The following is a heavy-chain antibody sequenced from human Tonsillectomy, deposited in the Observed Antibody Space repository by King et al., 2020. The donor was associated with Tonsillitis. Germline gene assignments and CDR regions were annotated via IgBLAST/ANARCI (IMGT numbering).Heavy chain of an antibody. CDR2: IFYSGST. D-gene: IGHD1-26*01. CDR3: ARLGIVGALIDY. V-gene: IGHV4-39*01. CDR1: GGSISSSSTYY. Sequence: QLQESGPGLVKPSETLSLTCTVSGGSISSSSTYYWGWIRQPPGKGLEWIGSIFYSGSTYYNPSLKSRVTISVDTSKNQFSLKLSSVTAADTAVYYCARLGIVGALIDYWGRGTLVSVSS. J-gene: IGHJ4*02.